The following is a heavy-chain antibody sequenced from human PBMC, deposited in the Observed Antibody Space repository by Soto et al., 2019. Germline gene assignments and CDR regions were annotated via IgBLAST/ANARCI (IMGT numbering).Heavy chain of an antibody. V-gene: IGHV3-13*01. CDR3: ARVYSSSWYGGYYYGMDV. CDR1: GFTFSSYD. D-gene: IGHD6-13*01. J-gene: IGHJ6*02. CDR2: IGTAGDT. Sequence: GALRLSCAASGFTFSSYDMHWVRQATGKGLEWVSAIGTAGDTYYPGSVKGRFTISRENAKNSLYLQMNSLRAGDTAVYYCARVYSSSWYGGYYYGMDVWGQGTTVTVSS.